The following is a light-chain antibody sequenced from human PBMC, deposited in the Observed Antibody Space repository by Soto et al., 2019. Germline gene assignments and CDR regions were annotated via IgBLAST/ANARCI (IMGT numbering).Light chain of an antibody. Sequence: QSALTQPPSVSGSPGQSVTIPCTASSSDDGSYNRVSWYQQPPGTPPKLMIYEVSNRPSGVSNRFSGSKSGNTASLTISGLQPEDEADYYCLSYTSANTRVFGGGTKLTVL. CDR1: SSDDGSYNR. V-gene: IGLV2-18*02. CDR3: LSYTSANTRV. J-gene: IGLJ3*02. CDR2: EVS.